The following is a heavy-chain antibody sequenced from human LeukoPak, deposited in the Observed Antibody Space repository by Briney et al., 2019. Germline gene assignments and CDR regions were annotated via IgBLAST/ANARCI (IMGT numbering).Heavy chain of an antibody. CDR3: AKEDLQGPAGY. CDR1: GFTFSSYG. Sequence: GGSLRLSCAASGFTFSSYGMHWVRQAPGKGLEWVAVISYDGSTKYYADSVKGRFTISRDNSKNTLYLQMNSLRAEDTAVYYCAKEDLQGPAGYRGQGTLVTVSS. J-gene: IGHJ4*02. V-gene: IGHV3-30*18. CDR2: ISYDGSTK.